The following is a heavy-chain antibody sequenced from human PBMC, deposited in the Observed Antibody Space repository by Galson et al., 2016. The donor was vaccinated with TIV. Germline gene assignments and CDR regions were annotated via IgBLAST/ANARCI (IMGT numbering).Heavy chain of an antibody. Sequence: SVKVSCKASGGTFKIHSITWVRQAPGQGLEWMGGIIPVFGTANYAQSFRGRVTITADESTNTAYLQLSSLRSEDTAFFYCTTGGGSSGSYYFDFWGLGTLVTVSS. D-gene: IGHD5-12*01. CDR1: GGTFKIHS. J-gene: IGHJ4*02. V-gene: IGHV1-69*13. CDR3: TTGGGSSGSYYFDF. CDR2: IIPVFGTA.